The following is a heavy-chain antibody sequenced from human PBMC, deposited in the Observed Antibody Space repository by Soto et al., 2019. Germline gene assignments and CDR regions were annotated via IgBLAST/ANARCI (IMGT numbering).Heavy chain of an antibody. CDR1: GFTFSSNA. Sequence: EVQLLESGGGLVQPGGSLRLSCAASGFTFSSNAMRWVRQAPGKGLEWVSAISGSGGSTYYADSVKGRFTISRDNSKNSLYLQMNSLRAEDTAVYYCSKHPTFGDPEAFDIWGQGTMVTVSS. J-gene: IGHJ3*02. CDR3: SKHPTFGDPEAFDI. CDR2: ISGSGGST. D-gene: IGHD3-16*01. V-gene: IGHV3-23*01.